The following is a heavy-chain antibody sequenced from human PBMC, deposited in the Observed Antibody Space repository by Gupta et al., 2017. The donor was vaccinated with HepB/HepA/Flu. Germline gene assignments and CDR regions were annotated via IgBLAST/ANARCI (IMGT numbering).Heavy chain of an antibody. Sequence: EVQLVESGGGLVQPGGSLRLSCTPPGFTPSDYSLRWLRQAAGKGLEWVANIKQDGSERYYVDSVKGRFTISRDNAKNSLYLQMNSLRAEDTAVYYCVRDLRYCSSTSCYLNWFDPWGQGTLVTVSS. CDR1: GFTPSDYS. CDR3: VRDLRYCSSTSCYLNWFDP. J-gene: IGHJ5*02. CDR2: IKQDGSER. V-gene: IGHV3-7*01. D-gene: IGHD2-2*01.